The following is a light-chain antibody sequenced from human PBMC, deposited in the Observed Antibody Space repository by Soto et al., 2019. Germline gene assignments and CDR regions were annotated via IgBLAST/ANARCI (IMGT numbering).Light chain of an antibody. CDR1: QDISNY. J-gene: IGKJ4*01. CDR3: QQSYNAPRT. V-gene: IGKV1-33*01. CDR2: DAS. Sequence: DIQMTQSPPSLSASVGDRVTITCQASQDISNYLNWYQQKPGKAPKLLIYDASNLETGVPSRFSGSGSETDFTLTISSLQPEDFATYSCQQSYNAPRTFGGGTKVDIK.